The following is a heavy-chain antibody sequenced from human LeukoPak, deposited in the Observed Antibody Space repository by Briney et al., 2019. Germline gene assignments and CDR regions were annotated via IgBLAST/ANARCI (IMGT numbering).Heavy chain of an antibody. Sequence: GGSLRLSCTASGFPFYSYWMTWVRQTPGKGLEWVANIRHDGSTKYYVDSVKGRFTISRDNAMNSLYLQTDSLRVEDTAIYYCARSVPYGTTWYGRSDCWGQGTQVTVSS. CDR1: GFPFYSYW. V-gene: IGHV3-7*03. D-gene: IGHD6-13*01. CDR2: IRHDGSTK. CDR3: ARSVPYGTTWYGRSDC. J-gene: IGHJ4*02.